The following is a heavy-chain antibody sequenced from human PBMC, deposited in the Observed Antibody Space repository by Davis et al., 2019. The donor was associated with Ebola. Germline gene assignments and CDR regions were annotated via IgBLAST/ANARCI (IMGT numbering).Heavy chain of an antibody. J-gene: IGHJ6*02. D-gene: IGHD3-16*01. CDR1: GGTFTSYY. CDR2: INPSGGST. V-gene: IGHV1-46*01. CDR3: ARTVGDIYYYGMDV. Sequence: ASVKVSCKASGGTFTSYYMHWVRQAPGQGLEWMGIINPSGGSTSYAQKFQGRVTMTRDTSISTAYMELSRLRSDDTAVYYCARTVGDIYYYGMDVWGQGTTVTVSS.